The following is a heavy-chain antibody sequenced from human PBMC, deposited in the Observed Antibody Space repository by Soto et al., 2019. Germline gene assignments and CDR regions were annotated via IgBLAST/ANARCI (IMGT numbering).Heavy chain of an antibody. CDR3: ARDSSGYYYGEGV. CDR1: GYTFTTYV. CDR2: ISAGNGNT. J-gene: IGHJ6*02. V-gene: IGHV1-3*01. Sequence: ASVKVSCKASGYTFTTYVMHWVRQAPGQSLEWMGWISAGNGNTKYSQKFQGRVTITRDTSASTAYMELSSLRSEDTAVYYCARDSSGYYYGEGVWSQGTRVTVSS. D-gene: IGHD3-22*01.